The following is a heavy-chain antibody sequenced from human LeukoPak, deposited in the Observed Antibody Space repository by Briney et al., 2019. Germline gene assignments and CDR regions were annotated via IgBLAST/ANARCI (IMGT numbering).Heavy chain of an antibody. Sequence: SETLSFTCTVSGGSISSSSYYWGWIRQPPGKGLEWIGSIYYSGSTYYNPSLKSRVTISVDTSKNQLSLKLSSVTAADTAVYYCARGDRAARRGVGYWGQGTLVTVSS. J-gene: IGHJ4*02. CDR1: GGSISSSSYY. V-gene: IGHV4-39*01. CDR3: ARGDRAARRGVGY. CDR2: IYYSGST. D-gene: IGHD6-6*01.